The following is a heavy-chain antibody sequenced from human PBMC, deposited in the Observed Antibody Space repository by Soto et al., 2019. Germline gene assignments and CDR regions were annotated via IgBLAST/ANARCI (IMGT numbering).Heavy chain of an antibody. CDR3: ARQRIHSPYLFHH. V-gene: IGHV5-51*01. CDR1: GYSFTSYW. CDR2: IYPADSDT. J-gene: IGHJ1*01. D-gene: IGHD5-18*01. Sequence: RGESLKISCKGSGYSFTSYWIGWVRQMSGKGLEYMGIIYPADSDTRYSPSFQGQVTISVDKSINTAYLQWISLKASDTAMYYCARQRIHSPYLFHHCGQGTLVTVSS.